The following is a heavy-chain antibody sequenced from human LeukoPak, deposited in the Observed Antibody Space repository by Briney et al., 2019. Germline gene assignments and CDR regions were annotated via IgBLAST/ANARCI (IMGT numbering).Heavy chain of an antibody. V-gene: IGHV6-1*01. CDR1: GDTLSSNSAA. Sequence: SRTLSLTCALSGDTLSSNSAAWNWIRHSPSRGLEWLGSTYYRAKWYNEYAVSVKSRITNNPDTFKNQLSLQLNSVTPEDTAVYYCERDGVWFGELSYYYYGMDVWGQGTTVTVSS. CDR2: TYYRAKWYN. J-gene: IGHJ6*02. D-gene: IGHD3-10*01. CDR3: ERDGVWFGELSYYYYGMDV.